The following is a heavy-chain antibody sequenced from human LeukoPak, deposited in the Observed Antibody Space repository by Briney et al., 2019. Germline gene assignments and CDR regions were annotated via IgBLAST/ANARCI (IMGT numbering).Heavy chain of an antibody. CDR3: ARTRIDSSGWYWFDP. CDR1: GGTFSSYA. V-gene: IGHV1-69*05. J-gene: IGHJ5*02. Sequence: SVKVSCKASGGTFSSYAISWVGQAPGPGLEWMGGIIPIFGTANYAQKFQGRVTITTDESTSTAYMELSSLRSEDTAVYYCARTRIDSSGWYWFDPWGQGTLVTVSS. CDR2: IIPIFGTA. D-gene: IGHD6-19*01.